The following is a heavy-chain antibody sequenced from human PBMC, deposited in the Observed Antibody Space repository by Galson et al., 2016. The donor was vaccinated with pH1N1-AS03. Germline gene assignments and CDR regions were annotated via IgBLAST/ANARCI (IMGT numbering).Heavy chain of an antibody. CDR3: VKEGGYRSSSVFGY. V-gene: IGHV3-9*01. D-gene: IGHD6-6*01. CDR1: GFIFDDYA. Sequence: SLRLSCAASGFIFDDYAMHWVRQAPGKGLEWVSGISWNSGSTGYADSVKGRFTISRDNAKNSLYLQMNSLRVEDTALYYCVKEGGYRSSSVFGYWGQGTLVTVSS. J-gene: IGHJ4*02. CDR2: ISWNSGST.